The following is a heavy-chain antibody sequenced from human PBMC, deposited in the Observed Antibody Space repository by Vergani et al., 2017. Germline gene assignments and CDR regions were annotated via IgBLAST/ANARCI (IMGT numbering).Heavy chain of an antibody. D-gene: IGHD5-24*01. CDR1: GGTFSSYT. J-gene: IGHJ4*02. CDR2: IIPILCLA. V-gene: IGHV1-69*02. Sequence: QVQLVQSGAEVKKPGSPVKVSCKASGGTFSSYTISWVRQAPGQGLEWMGRIIPILCLAHYAQKFQGRVTITADKSTSTAYMELSSLRSEDTAVYYCARGGGGRDGYNWGQGTLVTVSS. CDR3: ARGGGGRDGYN.